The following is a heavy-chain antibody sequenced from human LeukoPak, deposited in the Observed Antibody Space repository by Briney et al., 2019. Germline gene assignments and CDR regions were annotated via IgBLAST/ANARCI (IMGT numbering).Heavy chain of an antibody. CDR3: ARGYCSGGSCYPDY. V-gene: IGHV4-39*01. Sequence: SETLSPTCTVSGGSISSSSYYWGWIRQPPGKGLEWIGSIYYSGSTYYNPSLKSRVTISVDTSKNQFSLKLSSVTAADTAVYYCARGYCSGGSCYPDYWGQGTLVTVSS. D-gene: IGHD2-15*01. CDR2: IYYSGST. CDR1: GGSISSSSYY. J-gene: IGHJ4*02.